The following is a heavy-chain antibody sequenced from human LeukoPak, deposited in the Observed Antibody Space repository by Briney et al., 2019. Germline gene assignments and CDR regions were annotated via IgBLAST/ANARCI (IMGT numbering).Heavy chain of an antibody. Sequence: SVKVSCKASGGTFSSYAISWVRQAPGQGLEWMGRIIPIFGIANYAQKFQGRVTITADKSTCTAYMELSSLRSEDTAVYYCARSRPYSSSSCAWFDPWGQGTLVTVSS. CDR3: ARSRPYSSSSCAWFDP. CDR2: IIPIFGIA. V-gene: IGHV1-69*04. CDR1: GGTFSSYA. J-gene: IGHJ5*02. D-gene: IGHD6-6*01.